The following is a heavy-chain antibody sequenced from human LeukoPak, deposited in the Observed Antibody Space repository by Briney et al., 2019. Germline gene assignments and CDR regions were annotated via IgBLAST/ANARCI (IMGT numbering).Heavy chain of an antibody. D-gene: IGHD6-6*01. J-gene: IGHJ4*02. V-gene: IGHV3-74*01. Sequence: GGSLRLSCAVSGFSLRSYWMHWVRQAPGKGLVWDSRISGDGSMTNYADSVKGRFTISRDNAKNTVYLKMNSLRAEDTAVYYCARYSSSSGGASHYFDYWGQGTLVTVSS. CDR2: ISGDGSMT. CDR3: ARYSSSSGGASHYFDY. CDR1: GFSLRSYW.